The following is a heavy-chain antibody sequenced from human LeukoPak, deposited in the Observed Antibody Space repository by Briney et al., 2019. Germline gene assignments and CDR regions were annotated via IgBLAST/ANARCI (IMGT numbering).Heavy chain of an antibody. CDR1: GGSISNYY. Sequence: SVTLSLTCTVSGGSISNYYWSWIRQPAGKGLEWIGRINPSGSTNYNPSLKTRVTMSVDTSKTQFSLKVRSVTAADTAVYYCARGLGLDPWGQGTLVTVSS. J-gene: IGHJ5*02. CDR2: INPSGST. V-gene: IGHV4-4*07. CDR3: ARGLGLDP.